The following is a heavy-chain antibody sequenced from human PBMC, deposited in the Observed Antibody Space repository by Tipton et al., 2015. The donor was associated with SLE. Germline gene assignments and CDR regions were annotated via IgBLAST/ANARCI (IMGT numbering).Heavy chain of an antibody. D-gene: IGHD3-3*01. CDR2: ISSNGGST. V-gene: IGHV3-64*01. J-gene: IGHJ4*02. Sequence: GSLRLSCAASGFTFSSHAMYWVRQAPGKGLEYVSAISSNGGSTHYPNSVEGRFTISRDNSKNTLYLQMGSLRAEDMAVYYCARGYDFWSGHNVYYFDSWGQGTLVTVSS. CDR1: GFTFSSHA. CDR3: ARGYDFWSGHNVYYFDS.